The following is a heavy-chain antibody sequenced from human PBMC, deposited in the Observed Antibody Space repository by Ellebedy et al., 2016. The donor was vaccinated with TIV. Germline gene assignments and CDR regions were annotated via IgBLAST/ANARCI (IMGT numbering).Heavy chain of an antibody. CDR3: AADLASVGQ. V-gene: IGHV1-69*10. Sequence: AASVKVSCKASGGSFSSYVISWVRQAPGQGLEWTGGLIPVLETPNYAQKFQGRLTVSADKSTNTAYMELSSLTSEDTAVYYCAADLASVGQWGQGTLVIVSS. CDR2: LIPVLETP. J-gene: IGHJ1*01. CDR1: GGSFSSYV. D-gene: IGHD1-26*01.